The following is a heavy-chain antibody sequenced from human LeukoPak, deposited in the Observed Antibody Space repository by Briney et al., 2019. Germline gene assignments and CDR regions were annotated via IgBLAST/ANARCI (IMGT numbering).Heavy chain of an antibody. D-gene: IGHD3-22*01. CDR1: GGSISSYY. CDR3: ARAPYYYDSSGYFSFDY. Sequence: SETLSLTCTVSGGSISSYYWSWLRQPPGKGLEWIGYIYYSGSTNYNPSLKSRVTISVDTSKNQFSLKLSSVTAADTAVYYCARAPYYYDSSGYFSFDYWGQGTLVTVSS. CDR2: IYYSGST. V-gene: IGHV4-59*01. J-gene: IGHJ4*02.